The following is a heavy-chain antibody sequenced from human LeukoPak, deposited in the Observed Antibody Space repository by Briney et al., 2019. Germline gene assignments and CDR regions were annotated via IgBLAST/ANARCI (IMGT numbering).Heavy chain of an antibody. D-gene: IGHD3-10*01. CDR2: ISSSTSAK. V-gene: IGHV3-48*02. J-gene: IGHJ6*02. CDR1: GFTFSNYS. CDR3: ARPYYYGSGPAQGDYGMDV. Sequence: PWGSVRLSCAASGFTFSNYSMNWVRQAPGKGLEWVSYISSSTSAKYYADSVKGRFTISRDIAKNSVYLQMNSLRDEDTAVYYCARPYYYGSGPAQGDYGMDVWDQGTTDTVSS.